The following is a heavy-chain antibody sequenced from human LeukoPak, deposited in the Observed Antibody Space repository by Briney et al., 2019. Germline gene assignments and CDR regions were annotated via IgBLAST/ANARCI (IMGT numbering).Heavy chain of an antibody. CDR1: GFTFSSYA. D-gene: IGHD1-26*01. V-gene: IGHV3-23*01. Sequence: GGSLRLSCAASGFTFSSYAMNWVRQAPGKGLEFVSGLIENGATTYYADSVKGRFSISRDNFRNIVYLQMTSLRAEDTAVYYCVKDYQVGNSPAFGDYWGQGTLVTVSS. CDR3: VKDYQVGNSPAFGDY. CDR2: LIENGATT. J-gene: IGHJ4*02.